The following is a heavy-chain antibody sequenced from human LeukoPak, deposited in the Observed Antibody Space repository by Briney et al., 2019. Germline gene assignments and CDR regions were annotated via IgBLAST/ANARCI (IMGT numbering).Heavy chain of an antibody. J-gene: IGHJ4*02. CDR2: IYYSGSP. CDR1: GGSISSSSYY. CDR3: ARHSDFWSGYLVGAWPGPFDY. V-gene: IGHV4-39*01. D-gene: IGHD3-3*01. Sequence: SQTLSLTXTVSGGSISSSSYYWGWIRQPPGKGLQRIGSIYYSGSPYYKPSLKSRVTISVDTSKSQFSMKLSSVTAADTAVYYCARHSDFWSGYLVGAWPGPFDYWGQGTLVTVSS.